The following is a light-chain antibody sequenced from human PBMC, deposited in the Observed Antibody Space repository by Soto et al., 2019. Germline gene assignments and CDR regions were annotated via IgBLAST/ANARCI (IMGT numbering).Light chain of an antibody. CDR1: QDINTN. Sequence: IQMTQSPASLSASVGDRVTITCRATQDINTNLYWYQQKSGKAPEVLIYDASNLETGVPSRFIGSGSGTDFTLTLSSLQPEDIATYYCLQYENVPITFGQGTRLDIK. CDR3: LQYENVPIT. V-gene: IGKV1-33*01. CDR2: DAS. J-gene: IGKJ5*01.